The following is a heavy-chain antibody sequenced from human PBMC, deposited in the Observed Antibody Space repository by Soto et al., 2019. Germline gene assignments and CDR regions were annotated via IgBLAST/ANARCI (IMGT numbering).Heavy chain of an antibody. V-gene: IGHV4-31*03. Sequence: QVQLQESGPGLVKPSQTLSLTCTVSGGSISSGGYYWSWIRQHPGKGLEWIGYIYYSGSTYYNPSLKSRVTIPVDTSKNQCSLKLSSVTAADTAVYYCATYDSSDYYSGSPIGWFDPWGQGTLVTVSS. CDR2: IYYSGST. J-gene: IGHJ5*02. D-gene: IGHD3-22*01. CDR1: GGSISSGGYY. CDR3: ATYDSSDYYSGSPIGWFDP.